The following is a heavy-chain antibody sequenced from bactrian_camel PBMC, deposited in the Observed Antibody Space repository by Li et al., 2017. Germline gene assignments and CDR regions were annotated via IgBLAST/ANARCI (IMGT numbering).Heavy chain of an antibody. J-gene: IGHJ4*01. Sequence: HVQLVESGGDSVQAGGSLTLSCKAYFYVPGSRCMGWFRPVPGKEREAVAAICGDATYYSDSVKGRFTISRDKAENFVYLRMNNLKPDDTSMYYCAARSDIGLTSDWALPHTYHYWGQGTQVTVS. D-gene: IGHD6*01. CDR2: ICGDAT. V-gene: IGHV3S53*01. CDR1: FYVPGSRC. CDR3: AARSDIGLTSDWALPHTYHY.